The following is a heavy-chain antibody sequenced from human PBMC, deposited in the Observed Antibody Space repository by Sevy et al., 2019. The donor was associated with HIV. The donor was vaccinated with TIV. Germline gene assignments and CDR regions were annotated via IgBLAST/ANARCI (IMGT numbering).Heavy chain of an antibody. CDR3: VKEGGNYCSGGSCYSRDAFDI. D-gene: IGHD2-15*01. J-gene: IGHJ3*02. V-gene: IGHV3-64D*06. Sequence: GESLKISCSASGFTFSSYAMHWVRQAPGKGLEYVSAISSNGGSTYYADSVKGRFTISRDNSKNTLYLQMSSLRAEDTAVYYCVKEGGNYCSGGSCYSRDAFDIWGQGTMVTVSS. CDR1: GFTFSSYA. CDR2: ISSNGGST.